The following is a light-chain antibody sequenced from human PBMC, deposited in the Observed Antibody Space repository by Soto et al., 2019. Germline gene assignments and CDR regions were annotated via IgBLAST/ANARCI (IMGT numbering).Light chain of an antibody. CDR2: GAS. CDR1: QSVSSSY. CDR3: QQYGSSLFT. J-gene: IGKJ3*01. V-gene: IGKV3-20*01. Sequence: EVVLTQSPGTLSLSPGERATLCCRASQSVSSSYLAWYQQKPGQAPRLLIYGASSRATGIPDRFSGGGSGTAFTLTISRLEPEAFAVYYCQQYGSSLFTFGPGTNVDIK.